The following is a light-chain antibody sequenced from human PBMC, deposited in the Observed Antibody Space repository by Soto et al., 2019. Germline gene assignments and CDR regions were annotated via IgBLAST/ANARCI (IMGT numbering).Light chain of an antibody. V-gene: IGKV3-20*01. CDR1: QSVSSY. CDR3: QQDGSSGT. CDR2: GAS. J-gene: IGKJ1*01. Sequence: ELVMTQSPSALSLSPGERATLSCRASQSVSSYLAWYQQKPGQAPRLLIYGASNRATGIPDRFSGSGSGTDFTLTISRLEPEDFAVYYCQQDGSSGTFGQGTKVDIK.